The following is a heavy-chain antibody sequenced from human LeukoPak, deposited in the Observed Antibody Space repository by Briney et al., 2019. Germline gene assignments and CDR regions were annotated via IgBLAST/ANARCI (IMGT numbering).Heavy chain of an antibody. CDR1: GGSISSYY. CDR2: IYYSGST. D-gene: IGHD2-21*01. V-gene: IGHV4-59*08. Sequence: SETLSLTCTVSGGSISSYYWSWIRQPPGKGLEWIGYIYYSGSTNYNPSLKSRVTMSVDTSKNQFSLKLSSVTAADTAVYYCARLPILSTAPFYHYYYGMDVWGQGTTVTVSS. CDR3: ARLPILSTAPFYHYYYGMDV. J-gene: IGHJ6*02.